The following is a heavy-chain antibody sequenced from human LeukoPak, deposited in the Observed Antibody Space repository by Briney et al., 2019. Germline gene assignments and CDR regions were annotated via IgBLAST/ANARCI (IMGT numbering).Heavy chain of an antibody. CDR3: ARYGDRYYYYGMDV. Sequence: GGSLRLSCAASGFTFRNYGMHWVRQAPGRWLEWVAVISYDGSNKYYADSVKGRFTISRDNSKNTLYLQMNSLKAEDTAVYYCARYGDRYYYYGMDVWGQGTTVTVSS. V-gene: IGHV3-30*03. CDR1: GFTFRNYG. CDR2: ISYDGSNK. J-gene: IGHJ6*02. D-gene: IGHD5-18*01.